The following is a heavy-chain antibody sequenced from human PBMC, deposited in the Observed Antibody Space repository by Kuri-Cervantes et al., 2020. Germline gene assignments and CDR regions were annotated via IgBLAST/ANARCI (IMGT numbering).Heavy chain of an antibody. CDR2: IKSKTDGGTT. CDR3: TTDTVYSSGWYSWYFDP. D-gene: IGHD6-19*01. Sequence: GGSLRLSCAASGFTFSNAWMSWVRQAPGKGLEWVGRIKSKTDGGTTDYAAPVKGRFTISRDDSKNTLYLQMNSLKTEDTAVYYCTTDTVYSSGWYSWYFDPWGRGTLVTVSS. J-gene: IGHJ2*01. V-gene: IGHV3-15*01. CDR1: GFTFSNAW.